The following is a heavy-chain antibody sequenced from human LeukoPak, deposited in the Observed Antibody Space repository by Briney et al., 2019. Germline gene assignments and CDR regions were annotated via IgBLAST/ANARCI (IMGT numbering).Heavy chain of an antibody. V-gene: IGHV3-23*01. CDR2: ITGSGGRT. D-gene: IGHD6-13*01. CDR1: GFTFSSYG. Sequence: GGSLRLSCAASGFTFSSYGMHWVRQAPGKGLEWVSAITGSGGRTYYADSVKGRFTISRDNSKNTLYLQMNSLRAADTAVYYCARGRYVTTRGGAAAGFLDYWGQGTLVTVST. J-gene: IGHJ4*02. CDR3: ARGRYVTTRGGAAAGFLDY.